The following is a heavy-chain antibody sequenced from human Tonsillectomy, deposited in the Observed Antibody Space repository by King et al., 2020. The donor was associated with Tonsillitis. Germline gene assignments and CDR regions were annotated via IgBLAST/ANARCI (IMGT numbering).Heavy chain of an antibody. CDR2: INPKSGDT. D-gene: IGHD2-2*01. CDR3: AGAPYLLLPPGMDV. Sequence: VQLVESGAEVKKPGASVKVSCTPSGYPFSVYYVHWVRQAPGQGLEWMGWINPKSGDTIYAQKFQDRVTMTRDTTISTVYMELSRLRSDDTAVYYCAGAPYLLLPPGMDVWGKGTTVTVSS. CDR1: GYPFSVYY. V-gene: IGHV1-2*02. J-gene: IGHJ6*04.